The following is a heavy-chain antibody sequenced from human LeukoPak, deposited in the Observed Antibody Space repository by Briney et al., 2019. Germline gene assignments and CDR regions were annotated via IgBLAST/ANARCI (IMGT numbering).Heavy chain of an antibody. D-gene: IGHD6-19*01. CDR3: TRGRAAGD. V-gene: IGHV1-8*01. CDR1: GYTFTNND. J-gene: IGHJ4*02. Sequence: ASVKVSCKASGYTFTNNDINWVRQTTGQGIEWMGWVSPDSGDAGYAPNFRGRVTMTTDTSINTAYMELTSLTSEDTAIYYCTRGRAAGDWGQGTLVAVSS. CDR2: VSPDSGDA.